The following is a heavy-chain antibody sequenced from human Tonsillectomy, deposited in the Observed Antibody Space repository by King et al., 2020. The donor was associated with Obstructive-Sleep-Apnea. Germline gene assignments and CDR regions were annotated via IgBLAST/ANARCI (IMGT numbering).Heavy chain of an antibody. CDR3: AKEPLYSSGWTSYYYYYGMDV. CDR1: GFTFSSYD. J-gene: IGHJ6*02. V-gene: IGHV3-30*18. CDR2: ISYDGSNK. Sequence: VQLVESGGGVVQPGRSLRLSCAASGFTFSSYDMHWVRQAPGKGLEWVAVISYDGSNKYYGESVKGRFTISRDNSKNTLYLQMNSLRAEDTAVYYCAKEPLYSSGWTSYYYYYGMDVWGQGTPVTVSS. D-gene: IGHD6-19*01.